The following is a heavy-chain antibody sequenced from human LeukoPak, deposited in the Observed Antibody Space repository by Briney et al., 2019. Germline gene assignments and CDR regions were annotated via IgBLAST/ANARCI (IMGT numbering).Heavy chain of an antibody. D-gene: IGHD3-22*01. CDR2: MNPNSGNT. V-gene: IGHV1-8*02. CDR3: ARGLSGRTYYYDSSGYYYYYYMDV. Sequence: ASVKVSCKASGYTFTSYDINWVRQATGQGLEWMGWMNPNSGNTGYAQKFQGRVTMTRNTSISTAYMELSSLRSEDTAVYYCARGLSGRTYYYDSSGYYYYYYMDVWGKGTTVTISS. J-gene: IGHJ6*03. CDR1: GYTFTSYD.